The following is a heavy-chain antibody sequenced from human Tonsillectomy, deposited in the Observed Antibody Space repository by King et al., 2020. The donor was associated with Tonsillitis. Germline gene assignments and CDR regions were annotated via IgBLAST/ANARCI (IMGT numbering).Heavy chain of an antibody. CDR1: GFSFSTFT. Sequence: VQLVESGGGVVQPGRSLRLSCAASGFSFSTFTMHWVRQAPGMGLEWVANIFYDESNEYYADSVKGRFTISRDNSKDTLYLQINNLRAEDTAVYYCARDFHSPFDYWGQGTLVTVSS. CDR2: IFYDESNE. CDR3: ARDFHSPFDY. D-gene: IGHD2-15*01. V-gene: IGHV3-30*01. J-gene: IGHJ4*02.